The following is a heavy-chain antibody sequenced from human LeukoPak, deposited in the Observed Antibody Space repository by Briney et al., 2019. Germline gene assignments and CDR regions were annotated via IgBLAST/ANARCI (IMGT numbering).Heavy chain of an antibody. Sequence: PSETLSLTCTVSGGSFSSYYWSWIRQPPREGLECIGYIYFSGGTNYNPSLKSRATISVDTSKNQFSLKLSSVTAADTAVYYCARDSSGWSNFDYWGQGTLVTVSS. CDR1: GGSFSSYY. CDR3: ARDSSGWSNFDY. D-gene: IGHD6-19*01. CDR2: IYFSGGT. V-gene: IGHV4-59*12. J-gene: IGHJ4*02.